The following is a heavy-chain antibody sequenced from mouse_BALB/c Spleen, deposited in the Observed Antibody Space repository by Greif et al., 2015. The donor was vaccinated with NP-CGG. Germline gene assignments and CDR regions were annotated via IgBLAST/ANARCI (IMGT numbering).Heavy chain of an antibody. CDR3: ARYDYDYYAMDY. V-gene: IGHV1-80*01. CDR2: IYPGDGDT. D-gene: IGHD2-4*01. CDR1: GYAFSSYW. J-gene: IGHJ4*01. Sequence: QVQLQQSGAELVRPGSSVKISCKASGYAFSSYWMNWVKQRPGQGLEWIGQIYPGDGDTNYNGKFKGKATLTADKSSSTAYMQLSSLTSEDSAVYVWARYDYDYYAMDYWGQGTSVTVSS.